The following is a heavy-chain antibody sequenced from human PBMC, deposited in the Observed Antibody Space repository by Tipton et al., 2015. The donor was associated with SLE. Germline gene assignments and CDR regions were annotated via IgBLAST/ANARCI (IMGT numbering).Heavy chain of an antibody. CDR3: AREGFNRDGYLDY. D-gene: IGHD5-24*01. J-gene: IGHJ4*02. CDR1: GFTFSDYY. V-gene: IGHV3-11*06. Sequence: SLRLSCAASGFTFSDYYMSWIRQAPGKGLEWVSYISSSSTYTNYADSVKGRFTISRDNSKNTLYLQMNSLRAEDTAVYYCAREGFNRDGYLDYWGQGTLVTVSS. CDR2: ISSSSTYT.